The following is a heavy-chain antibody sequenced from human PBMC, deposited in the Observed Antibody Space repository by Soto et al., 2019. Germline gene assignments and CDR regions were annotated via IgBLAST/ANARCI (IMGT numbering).Heavy chain of an antibody. CDR1: GGSISSYY. J-gene: IGHJ4*02. CDR2: IYYSGST. V-gene: IGHV4-59*01. D-gene: IGHD6-19*01. Sequence: QVQLQESGPGLVKPSETLSLTCTVSGGSISSYYWSWIRQPPGKGLEWIGYIYYSGSTNYKPSHKGRVTRSVDTSKNQFSLKLSSVTAADTAVYYCAREGSGWYDYWGQGTLVTVSS. CDR3: AREGSGWYDY.